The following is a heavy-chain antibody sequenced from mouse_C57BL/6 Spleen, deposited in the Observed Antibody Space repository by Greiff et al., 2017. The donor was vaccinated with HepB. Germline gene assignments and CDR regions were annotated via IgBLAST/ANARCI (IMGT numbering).Heavy chain of an antibody. CDR2: IYPGSGST. Sequence: QVQLQQPGAELVKPGASVKMSCKASGYTFTSYWITWVKQRPGQGLEWIGDIYPGSGSTNYNEKFKRKATLTVDTSSSTAYMQLSSLTAEDSAVYYCARLEARFDWYFDVWGTVTTVTVSS. V-gene: IGHV1-55*01. CDR1: GYTFTSYW. D-gene: IGHD1-1*01. J-gene: IGHJ1*03. CDR3: ARLEARFDWYFDV.